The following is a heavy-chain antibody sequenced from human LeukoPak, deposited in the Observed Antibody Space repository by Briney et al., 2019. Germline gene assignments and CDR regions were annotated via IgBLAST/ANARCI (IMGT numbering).Heavy chain of an antibody. CDR2: ISGSAGGT. D-gene: IGHD2-2*02. J-gene: IGHJ4*02. Sequence: LRLSXAAXXFXFSXYAMSWVRQAPGKGVEWVSAISGSAGGTYYADSVKGRVTISRDNSKNTLYMQKNSVRAEGTAGYNCAKDWYAGYCISTTCYTGFDYWGQGTLVTVSS. CDR1: XFXFSXYA. V-gene: IGHV3-23*01. CDR3: AKDWYAGYCISTTCYTGFDY.